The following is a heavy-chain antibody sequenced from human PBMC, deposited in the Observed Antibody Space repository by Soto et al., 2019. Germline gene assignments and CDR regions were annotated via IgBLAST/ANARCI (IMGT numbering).Heavy chain of an antibody. Sequence: QVQLVQSGAEVKKPGASVKVSCKASGYTFTSYAMHWVRQAPGQRLEWMGWINAGNGNTKYSQKFQGRVTITRDTSASTAYMELSSLRSEDTAVYYCARAPVDIVATITYYFDYWGQGTLVTVSS. CDR1: GYTFTSYA. CDR3: ARAPVDIVATITYYFDY. V-gene: IGHV1-3*01. D-gene: IGHD5-12*01. J-gene: IGHJ4*02. CDR2: INAGNGNT.